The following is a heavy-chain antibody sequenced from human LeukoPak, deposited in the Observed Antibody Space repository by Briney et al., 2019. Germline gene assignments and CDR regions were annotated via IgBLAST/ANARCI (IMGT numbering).Heavy chain of an antibody. J-gene: IGHJ4*02. Sequence: SETLSLTCTVSGGSISSYYWSWIRQPAGKGLEWIGRVYTSGSTNYNPSLKSRVTMSVDTSKNQFSLKLSSVTAADTAVYYCARSIRLGIAAAGTAYFDYWGQGTLVTVSS. D-gene: IGHD6-13*01. CDR1: GGSISSYY. CDR2: VYTSGST. CDR3: ARSIRLGIAAAGTAYFDY. V-gene: IGHV4-4*07.